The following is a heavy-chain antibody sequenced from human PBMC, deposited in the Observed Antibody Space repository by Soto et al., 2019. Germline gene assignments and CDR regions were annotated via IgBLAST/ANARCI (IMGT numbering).Heavy chain of an antibody. CDR1: GFTVSSKY. V-gene: IGHV3-66*01. D-gene: IGHD5-12*01. CDR3: ARSLTDSGYETAFDY. Sequence: GGSLRLSCAASGFTVSSKYMNWVRQAPGKGLEWVSILYSGGDTYYAESVKDRFTISRDNSENTLYLQMNSLRAEDTAVYYCARSLTDSGYETAFDYWGQGTLVTVSS. J-gene: IGHJ4*02. CDR2: LYSGGDT.